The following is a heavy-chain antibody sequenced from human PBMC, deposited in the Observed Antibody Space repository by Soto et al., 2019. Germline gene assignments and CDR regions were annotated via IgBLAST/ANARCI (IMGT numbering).Heavy chain of an antibody. V-gene: IGHV3-7*01. J-gene: IGHJ4*02. Sequence: EVQLVESGGGLVQPGGSLRLSCAASGFTFSNYWMSWVRQTPGKGLEWVANIKQDGSVKYYVDSVKGRFTISRDNTNNSLYLQMNSLRAEDTAVYYCPRDLQQWSQGTLVTVSS. CDR1: GFTFSNYW. CDR3: PRDLQQ. CDR2: IKQDGSVK.